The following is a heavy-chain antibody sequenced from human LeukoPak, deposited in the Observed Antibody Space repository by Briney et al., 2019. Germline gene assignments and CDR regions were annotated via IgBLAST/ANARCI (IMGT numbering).Heavy chain of an antibody. D-gene: IGHD2-15*01. Sequence: GGSLRLSCAASGFTFSSFGMHWVRQAPGRGPEWVALILYDEKYYADSVKGRFTISRDNAKNSLYLQMNSLRAEDTAVYYCARDFVVEGYWGQGTLVTVSS. V-gene: IGHV3-30*12. J-gene: IGHJ4*02. CDR3: ARDFVVEGY. CDR1: GFTFSSFG. CDR2: ILYDEK.